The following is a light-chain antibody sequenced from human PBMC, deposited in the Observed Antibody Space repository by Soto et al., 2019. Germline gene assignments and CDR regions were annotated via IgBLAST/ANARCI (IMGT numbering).Light chain of an antibody. CDR1: SSDVGAYDY. J-gene: IGLJ1*01. CDR3: CSYAGSYTFDV. CDR2: DVS. V-gene: IGLV2-11*01. Sequence: QSALTQPRSVSGSPGQSVTISCTGTSSDVGAYDYISWYQQHTGKAPKLMIYDVSERPSGVPDRFSGSKSGNTASLTISGLQADDEADYYCCSYAGSYTFDVFGTGTKLTVL.